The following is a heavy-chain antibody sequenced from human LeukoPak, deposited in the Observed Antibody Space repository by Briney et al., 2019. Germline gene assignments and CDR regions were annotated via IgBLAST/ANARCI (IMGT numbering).Heavy chain of an antibody. CDR1: GFSFSSYA. D-gene: IGHD4-23*01. CDR2: ISSNGGST. J-gene: IGHJ4*02. CDR3: VKGKIRYGENSSSRWSD. V-gene: IGHV3-64D*09. Sequence: GGSLRLSCAASGFSFSSYAMHWVRQAPGKGLEYVSAISSNGGSTYYADSVKGRFTISRDNSKSTLYLQMSSLRTDDTAVYYCVKGKIRYGENSSSRWSDWGQGTLVTVSS.